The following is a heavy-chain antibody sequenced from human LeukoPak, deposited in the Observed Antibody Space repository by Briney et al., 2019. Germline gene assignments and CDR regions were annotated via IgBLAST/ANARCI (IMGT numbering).Heavy chain of an antibody. CDR2: GHHSGST. CDR3: ARDRSRGGFWSGSSLHSMDV. D-gene: IGHD3-3*01. Sequence: SSETLSLTCTVSGYSISSNYYWGWVRQPPGKGLEWIGSGHHSGSTFYNPSLKSRVTISVDTSKNQFSLKVTYVTVADRAVYYCARDRSRGGFWSGSSLHSMDVWGKGTTVTVSS. CDR1: GYSISSNYY. V-gene: IGHV4-38-2*02. J-gene: IGHJ6*03.